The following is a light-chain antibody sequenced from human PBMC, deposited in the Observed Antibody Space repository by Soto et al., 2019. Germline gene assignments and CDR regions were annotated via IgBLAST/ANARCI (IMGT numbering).Light chain of an antibody. Sequence: DIVMTQSPATLSVSPGERATLSCRASQSVSSNLAWYQQKPGQATRLLIYGASTRATGIPARFSGSGSGTEFALTISSLHSEDCAVYYCQQYNNWPPLTFGGGTKVEIQ. CDR3: QQYNNWPPLT. CDR1: QSVSSN. V-gene: IGKV3-15*01. J-gene: IGKJ4*01. CDR2: GAS.